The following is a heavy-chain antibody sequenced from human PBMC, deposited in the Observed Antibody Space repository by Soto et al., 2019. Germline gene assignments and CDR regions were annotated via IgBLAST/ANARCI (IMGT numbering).Heavy chain of an antibody. J-gene: IGHJ4*02. V-gene: IGHV4-59*01. D-gene: IGHD4-17*01. CDR3: ARCLSIKTVTGGEYFDY. Sequence: QVQLQESGPGLVKPSETLSFTCSVSGGSIRGYYWGWIRQPPGKGLEWIGYMYYSGSPSYNPSLKSRVIMSVDKSKNQFSLELNSVTAADTAVYYCARCLSIKTVTGGEYFDYWGQGTLVTVSS. CDR1: GGSIRGYY. CDR2: MYYSGSP.